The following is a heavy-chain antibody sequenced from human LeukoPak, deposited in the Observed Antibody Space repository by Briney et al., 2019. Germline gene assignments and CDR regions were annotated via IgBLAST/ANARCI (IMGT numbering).Heavy chain of an antibody. Sequence: GGSLRLSCAASGLTFSSYWMHWVRQAPGKGLVWVSRIKSDGSNTNYAGSVKGRFTISRDNAKNTLYLQMNSLRAEDTAVYYCTRVGDYGGNWAWYFDLWGRGTLVTVSS. V-gene: IGHV3-74*01. CDR1: GLTFSSYW. D-gene: IGHD4-23*01. J-gene: IGHJ2*01. CDR2: IKSDGSNT. CDR3: TRVGDYGGNWAWYFDL.